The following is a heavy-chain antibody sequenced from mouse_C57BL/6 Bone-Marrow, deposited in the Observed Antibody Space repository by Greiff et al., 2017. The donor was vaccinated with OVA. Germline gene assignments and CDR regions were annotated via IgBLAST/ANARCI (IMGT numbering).Heavy chain of an antibody. Sequence: QVQLQQPGAELVKPGASVKMSCKASGYTFTSYWITWVKQRPGQGLEWIGYIYPGSGSTNYNEKFKSKATLTVDTSSSTAYMQLSSLTSEDSAVYYCARGRVYYDYTFAYWGQGTLVTVSA. D-gene: IGHD2-4*01. CDR3: ARGRVYYDYTFAY. J-gene: IGHJ3*01. V-gene: IGHV1-55*01. CDR1: GYTFTSYW. CDR2: IYPGSGST.